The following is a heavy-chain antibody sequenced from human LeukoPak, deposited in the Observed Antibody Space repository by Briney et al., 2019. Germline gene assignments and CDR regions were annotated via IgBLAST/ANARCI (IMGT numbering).Heavy chain of an antibody. CDR1: GFTFSSYS. CDR2: IYSGGST. CDR3: ARGDGHFDY. D-gene: IGHD5-24*01. Sequence: PGGSLRLSCAASGFTFSSYSMNWVRQAPGKGLEWVSIIYSGGSTYYADSVKGRFTVSRDNSKNTLYLQMNSLRAEDTAVYYCARGDGHFDYWGQGTLVTVSS. V-gene: IGHV3-53*01. J-gene: IGHJ4*02.